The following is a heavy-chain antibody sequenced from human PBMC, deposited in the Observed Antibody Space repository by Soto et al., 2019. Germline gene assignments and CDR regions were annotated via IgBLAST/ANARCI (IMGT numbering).Heavy chain of an antibody. CDR3: ARLYYDYV. J-gene: IGHJ6*02. V-gene: IGHV3-48*02. D-gene: IGHD3-3*01. CDR2: VSLDSDTI. Sequence: GGSLRLSCRASGYDFRTYSMNWVRQAPGQGLEWIAYVSLDSDTIQYADSVKGRFTISRDDAENSLYLQMDSLRDEDTATYYCARLYYDYVWGQGTTVTVSS. CDR1: GYDFRTYS.